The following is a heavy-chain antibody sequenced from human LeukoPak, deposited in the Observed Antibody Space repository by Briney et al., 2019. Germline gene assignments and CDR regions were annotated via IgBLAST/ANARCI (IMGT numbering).Heavy chain of an antibody. V-gene: IGHV4-39*07. J-gene: IGHJ4*02. CDR3: ARDFRGGYDFWSGYYTPYYFDY. D-gene: IGHD3-3*01. CDR2: MYYSGST. CDR1: GGSISSSGYY. Sequence: PSETLSLTCTVSGGSISSSGYYWGWIRQPPGKGLEWIGRMYYSGSTYYNPSLKSRITISVDTSKNHFSLKLSSVTAADTAVYYCARDFRGGYDFWSGYYTPYYFDYWGQGTLVTVSP.